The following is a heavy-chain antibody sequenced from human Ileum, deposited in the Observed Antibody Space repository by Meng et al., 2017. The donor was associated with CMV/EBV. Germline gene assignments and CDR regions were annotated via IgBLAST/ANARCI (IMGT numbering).Heavy chain of an antibody. CDR2: ISSSGYTT. D-gene: IGHD6-6*01. CDR1: GFTFSDYY. V-gene: IGHV3-11*01. J-gene: IGHJ5*02. CDR3: ARGATRYSSTSRAFDP. Sequence: GESLKIPRAASGFTFSDYYMSWIRQAPGEGLEWVSYISSSGYTTQYADSVKGRFTISRDNAKNSLYLQMDSLRAEDTAVYFCARGATRYSSTSRAFDPWGQGTLVTVSS.